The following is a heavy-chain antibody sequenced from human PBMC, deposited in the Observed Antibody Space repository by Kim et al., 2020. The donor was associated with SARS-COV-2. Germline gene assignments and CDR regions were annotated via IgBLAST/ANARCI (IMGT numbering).Heavy chain of an antibody. CDR2: INSDGSST. V-gene: IGHV3-74*01. CDR3: AREGVGATIDY. Sequence: GGSLRLSCAASGFTFSAYWRHWVRQVQGKGLGWVSRINSDGSSTTYADYVKGRFNISRDNAKNTLYLQMNSLRGEDTAVYYCAREGVGATIDYWGQGTLVTVSS. J-gene: IGHJ4*02. D-gene: IGHD1-26*01. CDR1: GFTFSAYW.